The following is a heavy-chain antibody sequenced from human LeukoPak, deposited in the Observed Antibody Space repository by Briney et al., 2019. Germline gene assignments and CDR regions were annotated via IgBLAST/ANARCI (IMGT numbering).Heavy chain of an antibody. Sequence: GGSLRLSCAASGFSFRTYGMNWVRQAPGRGLEWVSYISSSGSTIYYADSVKGRFTISRDNAKNSLYLQMNSLRAEDTAVYYCAELGITMIGGVWGKGTTVTISS. J-gene: IGHJ6*04. CDR2: ISSSGSTI. D-gene: IGHD3-10*02. CDR1: GFSFRTYG. V-gene: IGHV3-48*04. CDR3: AELGITMIGGV.